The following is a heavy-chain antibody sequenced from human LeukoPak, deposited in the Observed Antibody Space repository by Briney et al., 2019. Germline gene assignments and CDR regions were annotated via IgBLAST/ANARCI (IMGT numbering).Heavy chain of an antibody. CDR1: GFTVSSNY. D-gene: IGHD3-10*01. J-gene: IGHJ3*02. V-gene: IGHV3-53*01. CDR3: ARARTMVRGVKVGAFDI. Sequence: QTGGSLRLSCAASGFTVSSNYMSWVRQAPGKGLEWVSVIYSGGSTYYADSVKGRFTISRDNSKNTLYLQMNSLRAEDTAVYYCARARTMVRGVKVGAFDIWGQGTMVTVSS. CDR2: IYSGGST.